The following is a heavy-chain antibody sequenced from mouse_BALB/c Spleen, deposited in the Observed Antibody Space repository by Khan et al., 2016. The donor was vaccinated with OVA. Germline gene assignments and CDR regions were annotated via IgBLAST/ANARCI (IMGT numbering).Heavy chain of an antibody. V-gene: IGHV2-2*02. CDR2: IWSGGST. D-gene: IGHD2-14*01. CDR3: ARIFIGTTDYAMDY. Sequence: QVRLQQSGPGLVQPSQSLSITCTVSGFSLTSYGVHWVRQSPGKGLEWLGVIWSGGSTDYNAAFISRLSISKDNSKCQVFFKMNSLQANETAIYYCARIFIGTTDYAMDYWGQGTSVTVSS. J-gene: IGHJ4*01. CDR1: GFSLTSYG.